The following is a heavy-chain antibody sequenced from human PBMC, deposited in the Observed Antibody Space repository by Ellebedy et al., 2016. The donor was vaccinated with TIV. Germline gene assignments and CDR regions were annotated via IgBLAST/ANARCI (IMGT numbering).Heavy chain of an antibody. CDR3: ARANGGHNDF. V-gene: IGHV1-18*04. Sequence: AASVKVSCKASGYSFTTYGITWVRQAPGQGLERMGWISGYNQNTRYADNLHGRVTMTTDTSTNTAYMELRGLNSGDTAMYFCARANGGHNDFWGQGTRVTVSS. CDR1: GYSFTTYG. J-gene: IGHJ4*02. D-gene: IGHD4-23*01. CDR2: ISGYNQNT.